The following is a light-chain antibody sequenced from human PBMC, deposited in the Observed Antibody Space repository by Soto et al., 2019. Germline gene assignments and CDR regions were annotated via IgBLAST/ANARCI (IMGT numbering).Light chain of an antibody. CDR1: TGAVTSGHY. J-gene: IGLJ7*01. V-gene: IGLV7-46*01. CDR2: DTS. CDR3: LLSYSGARGAV. Sequence: QAVVTQEPSLTVSPGGTVTLTCGSSTGAVTSGHYPYWFQQKPGQAPRTLIYDTSNKHSWTPARFSGSLLGGKAALTLSGAQTEDEAEYYCLLSYSGARGAVFGGGTQLTVL.